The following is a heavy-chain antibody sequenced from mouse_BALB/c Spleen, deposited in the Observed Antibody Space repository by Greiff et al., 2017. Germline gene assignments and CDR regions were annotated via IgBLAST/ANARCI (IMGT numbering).Heavy chain of an antibody. J-gene: IGHJ3*01. V-gene: IGHV1-9*01. CDR2: ILPGSGST. CDR3: ALLRFAY. D-gene: IGHD1-1*01. Sequence: QVQLQQSGAELMKPGASVKISCKATGYTFSSYWIEWVKQRPGHGLEWIGEILPGSGSTNYNEKFKGKATFTADTSTNTAFMQLSSLTSEDSAVYYCALLRFAYGGQGTLVTVSA. CDR1: GYTFSSYW.